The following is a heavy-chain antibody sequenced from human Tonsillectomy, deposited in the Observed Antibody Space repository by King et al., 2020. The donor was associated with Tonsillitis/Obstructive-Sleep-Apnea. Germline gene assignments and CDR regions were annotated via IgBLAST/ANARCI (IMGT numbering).Heavy chain of an antibody. CDR1: GGSFSGYY. V-gene: IGHV4-34*01. D-gene: IGHD4-17*01. J-gene: IGHJ3*02. CDR3: ASEMAYGVYAFDN. Sequence: VQLQQWGAGLLKPSETLSLTCAVYGGSFSGYYWSWIRQPPGRGLEWIGEIDHSGSTNYNPSLKSRVTISVETSKNQFSLGLTSVTAAYTAVYYCASEMAYGVYAFDNWGQGTMVTVSS. CDR2: IDHSGST.